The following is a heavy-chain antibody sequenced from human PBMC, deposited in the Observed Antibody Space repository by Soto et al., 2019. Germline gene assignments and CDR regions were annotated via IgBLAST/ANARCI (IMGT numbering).Heavy chain of an antibody. CDR3: ARDYDSSGYPRYYFDY. V-gene: IGHV1-46*01. CDR2: FNPSGGTS. D-gene: IGHD3-22*01. Sequence: GASVKVSCKASGYTFTSYYMHWVRQAPGQGLEWMGVFNPSGGTSTYAQKFQGRVTMTRDTSTSTVYMELSSLRSEDTAVYYCARDYDSSGYPRYYFDYWGQGTLVTVSS. CDR1: GYTFTSYY. J-gene: IGHJ4*02.